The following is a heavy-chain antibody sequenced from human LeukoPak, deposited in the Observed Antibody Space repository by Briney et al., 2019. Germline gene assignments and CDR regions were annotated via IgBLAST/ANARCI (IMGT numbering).Heavy chain of an antibody. V-gene: IGHV4-59*11. D-gene: IGHD3-9*01. CDR2: IYYSGST. Sequence: SETLSDTSAEPGGSITMRFPSWIRQPPGKGLEWIGYIYYSGSTNYNPSLKSRVTISVDTSKNQFSLKLSSVTAADTAVYYCARERAGYFLWLSLHKYYSVIPVWGQGTTVTVSS. J-gene: IGHJ6*02. CDR1: GGSITMRF. CDR3: ARERAGYFLWLSLHKYYSVIPV.